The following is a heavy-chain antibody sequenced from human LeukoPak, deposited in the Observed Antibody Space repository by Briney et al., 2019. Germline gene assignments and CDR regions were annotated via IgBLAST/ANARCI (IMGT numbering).Heavy chain of an antibody. V-gene: IGHV3-23*01. CDR3: AKECDYSPGHKFDL. Sequence: QAGGSLRLSCAVSGITLSNYGMSWVRQAPGKGLEWVSGISGSGGNTYYADSVKGRFTISGDTSRTTLYLQMNGLRAEDTAVYYCAKECDYSPGHKFDLWGQGTLVTVSS. J-gene: IGHJ4*02. CDR1: GITLSNYG. D-gene: IGHD3-10*01. CDR2: ISGSGGNT.